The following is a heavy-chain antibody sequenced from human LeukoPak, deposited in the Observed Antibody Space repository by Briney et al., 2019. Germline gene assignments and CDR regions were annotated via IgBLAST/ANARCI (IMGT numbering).Heavy chain of an antibody. V-gene: IGHV3-30*02. J-gene: IGHJ4*02. CDR3: ARPEYSSSWYFDY. CDR2: IRYDGSNK. D-gene: IGHD6-13*01. Sequence: PGGSLRLSCAASGFTFSSYGMHWVRQAPGKGLEWVAFIRYDGSNKYYADSVKGRFTISRDNSKNTLYLQMNSLRAEDTAVYYCARPEYSSSWYFDYWGQGTLVTVSS. CDR1: GFTFSSYG.